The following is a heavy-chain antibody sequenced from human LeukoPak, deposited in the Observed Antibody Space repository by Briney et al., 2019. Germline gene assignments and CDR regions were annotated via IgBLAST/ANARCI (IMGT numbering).Heavy chain of an antibody. CDR2: ITSSGDGT. CDR1: GFTFTSYA. CDR3: AKGTDTTGRHNFDI. D-gene: IGHD2-8*02. Sequence: PGGSLRLSCEASGFTFTSYAMHWVRQAPGKGPEWVSSITSSGDGTFYTDSLSGRFTISRDNAKKAVFLQMKSLRRGDSALYFCAKGTDTTGRHNFDIWGQGTLVTVSS. J-gene: IGHJ4*02. V-gene: IGHV3-23*01.